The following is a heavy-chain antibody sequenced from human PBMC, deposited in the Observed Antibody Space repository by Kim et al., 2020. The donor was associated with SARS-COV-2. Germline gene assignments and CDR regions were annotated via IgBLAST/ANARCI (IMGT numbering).Heavy chain of an antibody. CDR1: GFTFGDYA. V-gene: IGHV3-49*04. Sequence: GRSLRLSCTASGFTFGDYAMSWVRQAPGKGLEWVGFIRSKAYGGTTEYAASVKGRFTISRDDSKSIAYLQMNSLKTEDTAVYYCTRCPITIFGVVSPGDPWGQGTLVTVSS. D-gene: IGHD3-3*01. CDR2: IRSKAYGGTT. CDR3: TRCPITIFGVVSPGDP. J-gene: IGHJ5*02.